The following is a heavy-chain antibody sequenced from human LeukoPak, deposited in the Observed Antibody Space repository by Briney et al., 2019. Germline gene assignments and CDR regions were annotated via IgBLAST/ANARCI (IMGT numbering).Heavy chain of an antibody. V-gene: IGHV4-34*01. J-gene: IGHJ3*02. Sequence: SETLSLTCAVYGGSFSGYYWTWIRQPPGKGLEWIGEINHSGSTNYNPSLKSRVTISVDTSKNQFSLKLSSVPAADTAVYYCARGTLWPGSFDIWGQGTMVTVSS. D-gene: IGHD5-18*01. CDR3: ARGTLWPGSFDI. CDR2: INHSGST. CDR1: GGSFSGYY.